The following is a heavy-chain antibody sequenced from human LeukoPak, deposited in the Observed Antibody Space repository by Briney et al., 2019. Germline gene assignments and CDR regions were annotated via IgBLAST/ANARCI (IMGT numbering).Heavy chain of an antibody. J-gene: IGHJ4*02. CDR1: GFTFSSYA. D-gene: IGHD3-22*01. CDR3: AKEGSYYDSSGYYYVYYFDY. V-gene: IGHV3-30-3*01. CDR2: ISYDGSNK. Sequence: PGGSLRLSCAASGFTFSSYAMHWVRQAPGKGLEWVAVISYDGSNKYYADSVKGRFTISRDNSKNTLYLQMNSLRAEDTAVYYCAKEGSYYDSSGYYYVYYFDYWGQGTLVTVSS.